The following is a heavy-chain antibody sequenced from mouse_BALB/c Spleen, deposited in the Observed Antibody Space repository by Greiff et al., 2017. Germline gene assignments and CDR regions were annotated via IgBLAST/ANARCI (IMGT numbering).Heavy chain of an antibody. D-gene: IGHD3-1*01. Sequence: VQLQQSGPGLVAPSQSLSITCTVSGFSLTSYGVHWVRQPPGKGLEWLGVIWAGGSTNYNSALMSRLSISKDNSKSQVFLKMNSLQTDDTAMYYCAREGYPSYYAMDYWGQGTSVTVSS. V-gene: IGHV2-9*02. CDR1: GFSLTSYG. CDR2: IWAGGST. J-gene: IGHJ4*01. CDR3: AREGYPSYYAMDY.